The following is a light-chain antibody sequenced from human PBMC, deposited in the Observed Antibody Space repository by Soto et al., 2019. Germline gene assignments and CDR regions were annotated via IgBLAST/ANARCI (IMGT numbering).Light chain of an antibody. V-gene: IGLV2-8*01. J-gene: IGLJ2*01. CDR2: EVS. Sequence: QSALTQPPSASGSPGQSVTISCTGTSSDVGGYNYVSWYQQHPGKAPKLMISEVSKRPSGVPDRFSGSKSGNTASLPVSGLLAEDEADYYCSSFAGNNILVFGGGTKLTVL. CDR1: SSDVGGYNY. CDR3: SSFAGNNILV.